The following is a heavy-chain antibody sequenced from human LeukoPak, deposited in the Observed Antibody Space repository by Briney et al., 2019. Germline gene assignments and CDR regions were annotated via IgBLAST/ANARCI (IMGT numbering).Heavy chain of an antibody. J-gene: IGHJ6*03. D-gene: IGHD3-3*01. Sequence: PGGSLRLSCAASGFTFSDCYMSWIRQAPGKGLEWVSYISSSGSTIYYTDSVKGRFTISRDNAKNSLYLQMNSLRAEDTAVYYCARGALFGVVTTNYYYYMDVWGKGTTVTVSS. CDR2: ISSSGSTI. V-gene: IGHV3-11*01. CDR3: ARGALFGVVTTNYYYYMDV. CDR1: GFTFSDCY.